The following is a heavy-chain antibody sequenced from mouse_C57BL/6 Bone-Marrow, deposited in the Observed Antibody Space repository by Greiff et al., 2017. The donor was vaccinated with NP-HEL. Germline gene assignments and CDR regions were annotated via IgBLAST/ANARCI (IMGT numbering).Heavy chain of an antibody. CDR2: IDPANGNT. V-gene: IGHV14-3*01. D-gene: IGHD4-1*02. CDR1: GFNIKNTY. Sequence: EVQLQQSVAELVRPGASVKLSCTASGFNIKNTYMHWVKQRPEQGLEWIGRIDPANGNTKYAPKFQGKATITADTSSTPAYLQLSSLTSEDTAIYYCAIIPQLVYYFDYWGQGTTLTVSS. CDR3: AIIPQLVYYFDY. J-gene: IGHJ2*01.